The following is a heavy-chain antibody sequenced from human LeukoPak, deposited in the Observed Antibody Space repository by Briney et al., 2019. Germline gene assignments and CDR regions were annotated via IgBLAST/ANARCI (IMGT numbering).Heavy chain of an antibody. CDR1: GFTFSSYG. V-gene: IGHV3-23*01. J-gene: IGHJ5*02. CDR2: ISGSGGST. D-gene: IGHD5-18*01. Sequence: GGSLRLSCAASGFTFSSYGMHWVRQALGKGLEWVSAISGSGGSTYYADSVKGRFTISRDNSKNTLYLQMNSLRAEDTAVYYCARDIGFSYGYDLNWFDPWGQGTLVTVSS. CDR3: ARDIGFSYGYDLNWFDP.